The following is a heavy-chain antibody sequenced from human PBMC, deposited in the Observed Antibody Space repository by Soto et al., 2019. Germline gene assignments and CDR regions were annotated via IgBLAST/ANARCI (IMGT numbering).Heavy chain of an antibody. CDR1: GFTFSNVW. D-gene: IGHD2-2*01. V-gene: IGHV3-15*01. CDR2: IKSKTDGGTT. J-gene: IGHJ4*02. Sequence: GGSLRLSCAASGFTFSNVWMSWVRQAPGKGLEWVGRIKSKTDGGTTDYAAPVKGRFTISRDDSKNTLYLQMNSLKTEDTAVYYCTTDHSGRRLGYCSSTSCYQGDYWGQGTLVTVSS. CDR3: TTDHSGRRLGYCSSTSCYQGDY.